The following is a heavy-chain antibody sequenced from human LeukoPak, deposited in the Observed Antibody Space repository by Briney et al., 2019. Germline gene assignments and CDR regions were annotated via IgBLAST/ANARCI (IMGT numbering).Heavy chain of an antibody. D-gene: IGHD6-13*01. Sequence: ASVKVSCKASGYTFTSYDINWVRQATGQGLEWMGWMNPNSGNTGYAQRFQGRVTMTRNTSISTAYMELSSLRSEDTAVYYCARGQRFRGVAAPGGYWGQGTLVTVSS. V-gene: IGHV1-8*01. CDR3: ARGQRFRGVAAPGGY. J-gene: IGHJ4*02. CDR1: GYTFTSYD. CDR2: MNPNSGNT.